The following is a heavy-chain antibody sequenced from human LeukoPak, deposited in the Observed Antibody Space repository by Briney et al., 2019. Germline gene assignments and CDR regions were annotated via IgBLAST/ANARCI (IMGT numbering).Heavy chain of an antibody. V-gene: IGHV3-30*02. D-gene: IGHD3-22*01. J-gene: IGHJ4*02. CDR1: GFTFSNYG. Sequence: GGSLRLSCAASGFTFSNYGMHWVRQTPGKVLEWVAFIRYDGTNKYYADSVKGRFTISRDNSKNTLYLQMNSLRAEDTAIFYCVKDRYYYDSSGCPDYWGQGTLVTVSS. CDR3: VKDRYYYDSSGCPDY. CDR2: IRYDGTNK.